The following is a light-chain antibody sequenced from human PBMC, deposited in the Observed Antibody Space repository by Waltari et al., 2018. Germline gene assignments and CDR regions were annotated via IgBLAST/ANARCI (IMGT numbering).Light chain of an antibody. CDR3: QQYYSTPYS. CDR2: WAS. V-gene: IGKV4-1*01. J-gene: IGKJ2*03. CDR1: QSLLYSSINKNY. Sequence: DIVMTQSPDSLAVSLGGRVTINCKSSQSLLYSSINKNYLAWYQQKPGQAPKLLFYWASTRESGVPNRFSGSGSGTDFSLTISGLQVEDVAVYYCQQYYSTPYSFGRGTKLDFK.